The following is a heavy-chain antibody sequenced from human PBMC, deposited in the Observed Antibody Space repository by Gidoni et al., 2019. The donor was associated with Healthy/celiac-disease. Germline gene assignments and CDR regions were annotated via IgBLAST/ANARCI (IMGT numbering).Heavy chain of an antibody. CDR1: GGSFSGYY. Sequence: QVQLQQWGAGLLKPSETLSLTCAVYGGSFSGYYWSWIRQPPGKGLEGIGEINHSGSTNYNPSLKRRVTISVDTSKNQFSLKLSSVTAADTAVYYCARAGGVLSFDYWGQGTLVTVSS. V-gene: IGHV4-34*01. CDR2: INHSGST. D-gene: IGHD3-10*01. J-gene: IGHJ4*02. CDR3: ARAGGVLSFDY.